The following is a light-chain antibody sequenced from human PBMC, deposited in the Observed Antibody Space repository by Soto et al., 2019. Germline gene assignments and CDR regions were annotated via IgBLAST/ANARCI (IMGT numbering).Light chain of an antibody. CDR3: QKYNSYSWK. CDR2: DAS. J-gene: IGKJ1*01. CDR1: QSVSSW. Sequence: DIQMAQSPSTLSASVGDVVTITCRASQSVSSWLAWYQQKPGKAPKLLIYDASSLECGVPSRFSGSGSGTAFTLTISSLQPDDFATYYCQKYNSYSWKFGQGTKVDIK. V-gene: IGKV1-5*01.